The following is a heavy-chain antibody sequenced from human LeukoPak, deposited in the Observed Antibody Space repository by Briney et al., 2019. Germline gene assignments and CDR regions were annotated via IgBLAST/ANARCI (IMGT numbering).Heavy chain of an antibody. Sequence: PSETLSLTCAVYGGSFSGYYWSWIRQPPGKGLEWTGEINHSGSTNYNPSLKSRVTISVDTSKNQFSLKLSSVTAADTAVYYCARVQQLRSVARGQSNKNWFDPWGQGTLVTVSS. J-gene: IGHJ5*02. CDR1: GGSFSGYY. D-gene: IGHD1-1*01. CDR3: ARVQQLRSVARGQSNKNWFDP. V-gene: IGHV4-34*01. CDR2: INHSGST.